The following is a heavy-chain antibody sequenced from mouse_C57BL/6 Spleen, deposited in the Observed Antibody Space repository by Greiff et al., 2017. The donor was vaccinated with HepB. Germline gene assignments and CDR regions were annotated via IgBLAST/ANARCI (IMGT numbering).Heavy chain of an antibody. Sequence: VQLQQSGPELVKPGASVKISCKASGYAFSSSWMNWVKQRPGKGLEWIGRIYPGDGETNYNGKFKGKATLTADKSSSTAYMQLSSLTSEDSAVYVCARGADGNDVGYYFDYWGQGTTLTVSS. J-gene: IGHJ2*01. CDR1: GYAFSSSW. CDR2: IYPGDGET. V-gene: IGHV1-82*01. CDR3: ARGADGNDVGYYFDY. D-gene: IGHD2-2*01.